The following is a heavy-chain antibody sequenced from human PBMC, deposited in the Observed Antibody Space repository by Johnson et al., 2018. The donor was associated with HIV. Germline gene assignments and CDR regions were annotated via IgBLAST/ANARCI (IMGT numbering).Heavy chain of an antibody. Sequence: VQLVESGGGVVQPGRSLRLSCAASGFTFTSYAMHWVRQAPGKGLEWVAVISYDGSNKYYADSVKGRFTISRDNSKNTLYLQMNSLRAEDTAVYYCARGGPATGGAFDIWGQGTMVTVSS. J-gene: IGHJ3*02. CDR2: ISYDGSNK. D-gene: IGHD7-27*01. CDR1: GFTFTSYA. V-gene: IGHV3-30*14. CDR3: ARGGPATGGAFDI.